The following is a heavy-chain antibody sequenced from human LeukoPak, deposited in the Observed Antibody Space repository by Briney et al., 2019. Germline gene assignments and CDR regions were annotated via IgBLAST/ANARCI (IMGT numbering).Heavy chain of an antibody. CDR2: ISYDGSNK. Sequence: GGSLRLSCAASGFTFSSYGMHWVRQAPGKGLEWVAVISYDGSNKYYADSVRGRFTISRDNSKNTLYLQMNSLRAEDTAVYYCAKFSSGWYLGYFQHWGQGTLVTVSS. D-gene: IGHD6-19*01. CDR3: AKFSSGWYLGYFQH. V-gene: IGHV3-30*18. J-gene: IGHJ1*01. CDR1: GFTFSSYG.